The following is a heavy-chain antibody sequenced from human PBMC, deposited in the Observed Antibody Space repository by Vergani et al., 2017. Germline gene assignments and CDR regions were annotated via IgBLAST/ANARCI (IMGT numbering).Heavy chain of an antibody. V-gene: IGHV3-73*01. J-gene: IGHJ5*02. CDR3: TIAVAGSSDXFDP. CDR2: IRSKANSYAT. Sequence: VQLVESGGGLVQPGGSLKLSCAASGFTFSGSAMHWVRQASGKGLEWVGRIRSKANSYATAYAASVKGRFTISRDDSKHTAYLQMNSLKTEDTAVYYCTIAVAGSSDXFDPWGQGTLVTVSS. D-gene: IGHD6-19*01. CDR1: GFTFSGSA.